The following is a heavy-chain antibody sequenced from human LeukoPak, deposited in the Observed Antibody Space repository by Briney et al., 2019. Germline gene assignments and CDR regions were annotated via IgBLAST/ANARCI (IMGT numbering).Heavy chain of an antibody. Sequence: PGGSLRLSCAASGXTFSISGMHWVRQAPGKGLAWVAVIWYDGSNKYYADAVKGRFTISRENSKNTLYLQMNSLRAEDTAVYYCARDFGSRRIGIGYDYWGQGTLVTVSS. CDR1: GXTFSISG. V-gene: IGHV3-33*01. CDR3: ARDFGSRRIGIGYDY. CDR2: IWYDGSNK. J-gene: IGHJ4*02. D-gene: IGHD3-3*01.